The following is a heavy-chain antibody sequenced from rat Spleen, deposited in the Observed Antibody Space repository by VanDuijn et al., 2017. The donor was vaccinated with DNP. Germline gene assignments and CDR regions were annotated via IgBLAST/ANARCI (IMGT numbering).Heavy chain of an antibody. CDR1: RITFSDHN. D-gene: IGHD1-4*01. Sequence: EVQLVESGGGLVQPGRSLKLSCAVSRITFSDHNMAWVRQAPKKGLEWVATISSDGSDTYYRDSVKGRFTISRDNARSTLYLQVDSLRSDDTATYYCAGRPPPTRGPFDYWGQGIMVTVSS. CDR2: ISSDGSDT. CDR3: AGRPPPTRGPFDY. J-gene: IGHJ2*01. V-gene: IGHV5-7*01.